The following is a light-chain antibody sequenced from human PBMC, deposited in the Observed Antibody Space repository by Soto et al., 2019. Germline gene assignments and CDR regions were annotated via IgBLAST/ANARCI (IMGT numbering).Light chain of an antibody. V-gene: IGLV2-23*02. Sequence: QSALAQPASVSGSPGQSITISCTGTHNDVGHENFVSWYQQHPDKVPKLIIYEVNERPSGISDRFSGSKSGNTASLTISGLQDEDEADYYCCSYVGSSILMFGGGTKLTVL. CDR3: CSYVGSSILM. CDR2: EVN. J-gene: IGLJ3*02. CDR1: HNDVGHENF.